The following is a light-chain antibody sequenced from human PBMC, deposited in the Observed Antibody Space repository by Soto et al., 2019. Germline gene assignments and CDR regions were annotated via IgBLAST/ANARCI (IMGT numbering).Light chain of an antibody. J-gene: IGKJ1*01. CDR1: QSIRSW. CDR3: QQYSSFSRT. Sequence: DIQMTQSPSTLSASVGDRVIITCRASQSIRSWLAWYQQKVGKAPNLLIYDASSLESGVPSRFSGSGSGIEFTLTISSLQPDDFATYYCQQYSSFSRTFGQGTKVEIK. V-gene: IGKV1-5*01. CDR2: DAS.